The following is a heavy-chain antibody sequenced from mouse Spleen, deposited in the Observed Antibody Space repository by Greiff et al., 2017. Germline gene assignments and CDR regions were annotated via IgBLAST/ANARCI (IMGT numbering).Heavy chain of an antibody. CDR1: GYAFSSSW. J-gene: IGHJ2*01. Sequence: VQLQQSGPELVKPGASVKISCKASGYAFSSSWMNWVKQRPGKGLEWIGRIYPGDGDTNYNGKFKGKATLTADKSSSTAYMQLSSLTSEDSAVYFCASPPIYYDYDYFDYWGQGTTLTVSS. D-gene: IGHD2-4*01. CDR3: ASPPIYYDYDYFDY. CDR2: IYPGDGDT. V-gene: IGHV1-82*01.